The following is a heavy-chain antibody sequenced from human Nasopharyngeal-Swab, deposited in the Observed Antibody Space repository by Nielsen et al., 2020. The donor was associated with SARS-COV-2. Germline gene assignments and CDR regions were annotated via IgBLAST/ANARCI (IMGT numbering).Heavy chain of an antibody. CDR2: LSAYNGNT. Sequence: ASVKVSCKASGYTFSKYGIHWVRQAPGQGLECMGWLSAYNGNTNYAWKFQGRLTMTTDTSTSTAYMELRSLTSDDTAVYYCARPIGSIGYDQLAPLSWGQGTLVTVSS. V-gene: IGHV1-18*04. J-gene: IGHJ4*02. D-gene: IGHD5-12*01. CDR3: ARPIGSIGYDQLAPLS. CDR1: GYTFSKYG.